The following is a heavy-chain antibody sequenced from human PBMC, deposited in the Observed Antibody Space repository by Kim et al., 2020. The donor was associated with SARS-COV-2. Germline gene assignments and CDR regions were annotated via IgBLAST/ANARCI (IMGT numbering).Heavy chain of an antibody. CDR2: INSDGSST. J-gene: IGHJ6*02. CDR1: GFTFSSYW. Sequence: GGSLRLSCAASGFTFSSYWMHWVRQAPGKGLVWVSRINSDGSSTSYADSVKGRFTISRDNAKNTLYLQMNSLRAEDTAVYYCARASKDDSSGFFSRYYYYGMDVWGQGTTVTVSS. D-gene: IGHD3-22*01. V-gene: IGHV3-74*01. CDR3: ARASKDDSSGFFSRYYYYGMDV.